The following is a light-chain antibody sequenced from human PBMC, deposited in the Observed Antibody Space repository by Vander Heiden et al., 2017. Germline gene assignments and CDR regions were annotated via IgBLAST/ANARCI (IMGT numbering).Light chain of an antibody. Sequence: EIVLTQSPASLSSSPGETVTLTCRASDNVNTYLTWYQQKPGQAPRLLIYGVSRRASGVPSRFSGSGSGTDFTLTISSLESEDFAVYYCQQRYGSPYSFGRGTKLEIK. CDR2: GVS. CDR3: QQRYGSPYS. J-gene: IGKJ2*03. CDR1: DNVNTY. V-gene: IGKV3-11*01.